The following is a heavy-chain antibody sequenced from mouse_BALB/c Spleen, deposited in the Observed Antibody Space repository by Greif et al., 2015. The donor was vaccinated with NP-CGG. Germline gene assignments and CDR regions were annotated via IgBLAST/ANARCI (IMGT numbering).Heavy chain of an antibody. D-gene: IGHD2-14*01. CDR2: ILPGSGST. CDR1: GYTFSSYW. V-gene: IGHV1-9*01. J-gene: IGHJ1*01. CDR3: ARFRYDGYWYFDV. Sequence: QVQLQQSGAELMKPGASVKISCKATGYTFSSYWIEWVKQRPGHGLEWIGEILPGSGSTNYNEKFKGKATFTADTSSNTAYMQLSSLTPEDSAVYYCARFRYDGYWYFDVWGAGTTVTVSS.